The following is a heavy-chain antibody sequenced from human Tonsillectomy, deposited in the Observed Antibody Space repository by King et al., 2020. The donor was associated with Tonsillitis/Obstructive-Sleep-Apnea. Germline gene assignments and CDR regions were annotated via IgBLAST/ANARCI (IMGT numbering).Heavy chain of an antibody. CDR2: IKSKIYGGTT. Sequence: VQLVQSGDGLVKPGGSLKLSCAASGFSFSNAWMSWVRQAPGKGLEWVGRIKSKIYGGTTDYAAPVKGRFTISRDDSKNTLYLQVNSLKTEDTAVYYCTTVRIKALVLGYYYSMDVWGKGTTVTVSS. D-gene: IGHD6-6*01. CDR1: GFSFSNAW. J-gene: IGHJ6*03. V-gene: IGHV3-15*01. CDR3: TTVRIKALVLGYYYSMDV.